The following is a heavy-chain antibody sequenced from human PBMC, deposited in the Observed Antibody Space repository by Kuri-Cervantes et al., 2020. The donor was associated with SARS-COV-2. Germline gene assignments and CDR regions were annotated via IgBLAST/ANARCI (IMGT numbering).Heavy chain of an antibody. CDR1: GFILSSYW. CDR2: INQDGSAK. J-gene: IGHJ4*02. V-gene: IGHV3-7*05. Sequence: GESLKISCAASGFILSSYWMTWVRQAPGKGLEWVAKINQDGSAKYYVDSVKGRFTLSRDNAKNSLYLQMNSLSVEDTAVEYCARDRSYYDSGGYYFDLWGQGALVTVSS. D-gene: IGHD3-22*01. CDR3: ARDRSYYDSGGYYFDL.